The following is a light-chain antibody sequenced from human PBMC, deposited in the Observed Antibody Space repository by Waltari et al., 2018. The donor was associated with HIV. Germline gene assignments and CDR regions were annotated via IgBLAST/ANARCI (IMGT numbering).Light chain of an antibody. CDR3: QQRSNWPPVT. V-gene: IGKV3-11*01. Sequence: EVVLTQSPSTLSLSQGERATLSCRASQNIGNYLAWYQQKPGQAPRLLIYDASTRASGIPARFSGSGSGTDFTLTISSLEPEDVAVYYCQQRSNWPPVTVGQGTRLEI. CDR1: QNIGNY. CDR2: DAS. J-gene: IGKJ5*01.